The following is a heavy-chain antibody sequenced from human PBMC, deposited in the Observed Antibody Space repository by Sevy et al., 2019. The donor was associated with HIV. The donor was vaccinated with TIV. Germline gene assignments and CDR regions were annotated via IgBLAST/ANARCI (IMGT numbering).Heavy chain of an antibody. CDR1: GFTFSSYA. V-gene: IGHV3-23*01. CDR2: ISGSGGST. J-gene: IGHJ5*02. D-gene: IGHD1-26*01. CDR3: AKDRGGKVGAKGGFDP. Sequence: GGSLRLSCAASGFTFSSYAMSWVRQAPGKGLEWVSAISGSGGSTYYADSVKGRFTISRDNSKNTLYRQMNSLRAEDTAVYYGAKDRGGKVGAKGGFDPWGQGTLVTVSS.